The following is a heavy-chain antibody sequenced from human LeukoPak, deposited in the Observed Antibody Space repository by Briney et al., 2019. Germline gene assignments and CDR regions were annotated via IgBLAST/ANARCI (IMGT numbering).Heavy chain of an antibody. CDR1: GFTFSSYA. V-gene: IGHV3-30-3*01. Sequence: PGGSLRLSCAASGFTFSSYAMHWVRQAPGKGLEWVAVISYDGSNKYYADSVKGRFTISRDNSKNTLYLQMNSLRAEDTAVYYCARRGSSEYYFDYWGQGTLVTVSS. J-gene: IGHJ4*02. D-gene: IGHD1-26*01. CDR3: ARRGSSEYYFDY. CDR2: ISYDGSNK.